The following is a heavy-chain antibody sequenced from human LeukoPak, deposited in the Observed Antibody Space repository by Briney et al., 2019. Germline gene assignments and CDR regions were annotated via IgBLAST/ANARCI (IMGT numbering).Heavy chain of an antibody. D-gene: IGHD1-1*01. CDR1: GGSFSGYY. CDR3: ARGRRRWNGDNNWFDP. J-gene: IGHJ5*02. CDR2: INHSGST. V-gene: IGHV4-34*01. Sequence: SETLSLTCAVYGGSFSGYYWSWIRQPPGKGLEWIGEINHSGSTNYNPSLKSRVTISVDTSKNQFSLKLSSVTAADTAVYYCARGRRRWNGDNNWFDPWGQGTLVTVSS.